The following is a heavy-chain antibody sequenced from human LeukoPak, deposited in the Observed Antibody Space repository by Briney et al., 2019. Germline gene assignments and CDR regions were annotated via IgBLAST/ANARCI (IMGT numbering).Heavy chain of an antibody. CDR3: ARDGGRRNWFDP. CDR1: GGSFSGYY. CDR2: IYYSGST. Sequence: SETLSLTCAVYGGSFSGYYWSWIRQPPGKGLEWIGYIYYSGSTNYNPSLKSRVTISVDTSKNQFSLKLSSVTAADTAVYYCARDGGRRNWFDPWGQGTLVTVSS. D-gene: IGHD3-16*01. V-gene: IGHV4-59*01. J-gene: IGHJ5*02.